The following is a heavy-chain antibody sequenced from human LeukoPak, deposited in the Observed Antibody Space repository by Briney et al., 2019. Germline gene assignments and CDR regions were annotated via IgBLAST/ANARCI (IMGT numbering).Heavy chain of an antibody. V-gene: IGHV1-46*01. CDR1: GYTFSNYY. J-gene: IGHJ5*02. D-gene: IGHD1-26*01. Sequence: ASVKVSCKASGYTFSNYYIHWVRQAPGQGLECMGIINPSGGSTSYAQKFQGRVTMTRDMSTSTVYMELSSLRSEDTAVYYCARGGVGATTYVWFDPWGQGTLVTVSS. CDR3: ARGGVGATTYVWFDP. CDR2: INPSGGST.